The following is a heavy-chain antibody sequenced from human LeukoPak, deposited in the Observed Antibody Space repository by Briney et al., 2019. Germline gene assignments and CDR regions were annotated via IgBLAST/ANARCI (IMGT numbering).Heavy chain of an antibody. V-gene: IGHV3-23*01. CDR3: ARGGEPVGFDY. D-gene: IGHD1-26*01. CDR2: IGGTGGYT. J-gene: IGHJ4*02. Sequence: PGGSLRLSCAASGFPFSSYAMSWVRQAPGKGLEWVSAIGGTGGYTYYADSVKGRFTISRDNARNTLYLHMSSLRAEDTAVYYCARGGEPVGFDYWGQGTLVTVSS. CDR1: GFPFSSYA.